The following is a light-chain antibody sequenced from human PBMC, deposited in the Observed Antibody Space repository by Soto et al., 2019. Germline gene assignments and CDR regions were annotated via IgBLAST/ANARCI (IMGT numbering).Light chain of an antibody. Sequence: DIVVTQSPLTLPVTPGETASISCRSSQSLLHSNGYNYLDWYLQKPGQSPQLLIYLGSNRASGVPDRFSGSGSGTDFTLKISRVEAEDVGVYYCVQALQTPYTFGQGTRLEIK. CDR3: VQALQTPYT. V-gene: IGKV2-28*01. CDR1: QSLLHSNGYNY. CDR2: LGS. J-gene: IGKJ5*01.